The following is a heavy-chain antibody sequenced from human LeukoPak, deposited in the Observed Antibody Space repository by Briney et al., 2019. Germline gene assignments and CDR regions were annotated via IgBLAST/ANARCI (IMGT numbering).Heavy chain of an antibody. CDR2: ISSSNRTI. D-gene: IGHD3-10*02. CDR1: GFTFSSNS. J-gene: IGHJ6*04. CDR3: AELGITMIGGV. Sequence: PGGSLRLSCAASGFTFSSNSMNWVRQAPGKGLEWISYISSSNRTIYYADSVKGRFTISRDNAKNSLYLQMNSLRAEDTAVYYCAELGITMIGGVWGKGTTVTISS. V-gene: IGHV3-48*01.